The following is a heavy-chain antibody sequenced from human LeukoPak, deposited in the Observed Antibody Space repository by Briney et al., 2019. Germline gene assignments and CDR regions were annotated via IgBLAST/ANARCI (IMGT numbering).Heavy chain of an antibody. D-gene: IGHD3-22*01. J-gene: IGHJ4*02. CDR3: ARTPSYSSSAPFDY. V-gene: IGHV3-30-3*01. CDR1: GITFNSYV. Sequence: GGSLRLSCAASGITFNSYVFHWVRQAPGKGLEWVAVISKDGNNQYYADSAKGRFTISRDNFKNTLYLQMNSLRTEDTAVYYCARTPSYSSSAPFDYWGQGTLVTVSS. CDR2: ISKDGNNQ.